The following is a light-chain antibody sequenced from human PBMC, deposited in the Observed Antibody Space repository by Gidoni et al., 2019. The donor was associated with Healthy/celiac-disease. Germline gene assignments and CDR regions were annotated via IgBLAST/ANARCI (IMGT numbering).Light chain of an antibody. CDR2: DES. V-gene: IGKV1-33*01. CDR3: QQYDNLPRT. CDR1: QDISNY. J-gene: IGKJ1*01. Sequence: DIQMTQSPSSLSASVGDRVTITCQASQDISNYLNWYQQKPGKAPKLLIYDESNLETGAPSRFSGSGSGTDFTFTISSLQPEDIATYYCQQYDNLPRTFGQGTKVEIK.